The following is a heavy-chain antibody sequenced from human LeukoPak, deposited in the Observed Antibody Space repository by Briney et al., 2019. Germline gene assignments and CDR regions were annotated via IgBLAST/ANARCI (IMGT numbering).Heavy chain of an antibody. D-gene: IGHD6-13*01. Sequence: ASVKVSCKASGYTFTSYAMHWVRQAPGQRLEWMGWINAGNGNTKYSQKFQGRVTITRDTSASTAYMELSSLRSEDTAVYYCASRIAAADDYYYGMDVWGKGTTVTVSS. CDR2: INAGNGNT. J-gene: IGHJ6*04. CDR1: GYTFTSYA. CDR3: ASRIAAADDYYYGMDV. V-gene: IGHV1-3*01.